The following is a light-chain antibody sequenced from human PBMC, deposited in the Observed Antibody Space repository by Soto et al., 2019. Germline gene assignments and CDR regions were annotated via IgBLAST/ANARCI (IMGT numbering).Light chain of an antibody. CDR1: QDISSS. J-gene: IGKJ3*01. Sequence: DIPMTQSPSSLSASVGDRVTITCQASQDISSSLNWYQHKPGKAPKLLIYDASILEVRVPSRFSGSGSGTDFTLTMSSLQPEYVATYYCQHCFYLPIFGPGTTVDFK. V-gene: IGKV1-33*01. CDR3: QHCFYLPI. CDR2: DAS.